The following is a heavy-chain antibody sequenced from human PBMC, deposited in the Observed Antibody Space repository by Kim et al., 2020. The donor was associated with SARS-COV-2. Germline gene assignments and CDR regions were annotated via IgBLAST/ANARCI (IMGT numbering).Heavy chain of an antibody. CDR1: GFTFNNYA. CDR2: IRDSGGST. D-gene: IGHD6-19*01. CDR3: AKVTSGSSGWFEYFQH. V-gene: IGHV3-23*01. J-gene: IGHJ1*01. Sequence: GGSLRLSCAASGFTFNNYAMSWVRQAPGKGLEWVSGIRDSGGSTEYADYVKGRFSISRDNSKNTLYLHMESLRAEDTAVYYCAKVTSGSSGWFEYFQHWGQGALVTVSS.